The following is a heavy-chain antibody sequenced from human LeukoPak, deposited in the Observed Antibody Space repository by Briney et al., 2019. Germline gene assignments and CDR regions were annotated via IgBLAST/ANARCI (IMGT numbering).Heavy chain of an antibody. CDR3: ARAVILDYVWGSYPYYFDY. V-gene: IGHV4-39*07. CDR2: IYYSGST. Sequence: SETLSLTCTVSGGSISSSSYYWGWIRQPPGKGLEWIGSIYYSGSTYYNPSLKSRVTISVDTSKNQFSLKLSSVTAADTAVYYCARAVILDYVWGSYPYYFDYWGQGTLVTVSS. CDR1: GGSISSSSYY. J-gene: IGHJ4*02. D-gene: IGHD3-16*01.